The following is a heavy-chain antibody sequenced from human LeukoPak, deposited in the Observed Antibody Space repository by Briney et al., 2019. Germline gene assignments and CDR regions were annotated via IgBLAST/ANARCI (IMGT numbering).Heavy chain of an antibody. Sequence: ASVKVSCKASGYTFTSYYMHWVRQAPGQGLEWMGIINPSGGSTSYAQKFQGRVTITTDESTSTAYMELSSLRSEDTAVYYCARQGLAYSSGWFDYWGQGTLVTVSS. CDR2: INPSGGST. V-gene: IGHV1-46*01. D-gene: IGHD6-19*01. CDR1: GYTFTSYY. J-gene: IGHJ4*02. CDR3: ARQGLAYSSGWFDY.